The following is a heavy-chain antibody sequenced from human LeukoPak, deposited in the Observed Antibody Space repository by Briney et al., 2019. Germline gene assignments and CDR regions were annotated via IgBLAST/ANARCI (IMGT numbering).Heavy chain of an antibody. D-gene: IGHD3-3*01. CDR3: ARDDDFWSGSNWFDP. CDR2: INPNSGGT. Sequence: GASVKVSCKASGYTFTGYYMHWVRQAPGQGLEWMGWINPNSGGTNYAQKFQGRVAMTRDTSISTAYMELSRLRSDDTAVYYCARDDDFWSGSNWFDPWGQGTLVTVSS. CDR1: GYTFTGYY. J-gene: IGHJ5*02. V-gene: IGHV1-2*02.